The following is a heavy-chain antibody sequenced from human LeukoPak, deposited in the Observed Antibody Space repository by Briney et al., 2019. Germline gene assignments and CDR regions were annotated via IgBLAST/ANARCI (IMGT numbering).Heavy chain of an antibody. CDR2: VYDSGST. D-gene: IGHD3/OR15-3a*01. CDR3: ARQTGSGLFILP. J-gene: IGHJ4*02. V-gene: IGHV4-59*08. CDR1: GGSISSYY. Sequence: SETLSLTCTVSGGSISSYYWSWIRQPPGKGLEWIGDVYDSGSTNYNPSLKSRVTISVDTSKNQFSLKLSSVTAADTAVYYCARQTGSGLFILPGGQGTLVTVSS.